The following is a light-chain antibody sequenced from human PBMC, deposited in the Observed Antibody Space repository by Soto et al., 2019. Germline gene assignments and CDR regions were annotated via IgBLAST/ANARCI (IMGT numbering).Light chain of an antibody. CDR2: AAS. CDR3: QKANSFPFT. V-gene: IGKV1-12*01. Sequence: DIQMNQSLSTLSASVGERFTITSRASQSISSWLAWYQQKPGKANKLLIYAASSLQSGVPSRFSGSGSGTDFTLTISSLQPEELATYYCQKANSFPFTFGNGTRLDIK. J-gene: IGKJ5*01. CDR1: QSISSW.